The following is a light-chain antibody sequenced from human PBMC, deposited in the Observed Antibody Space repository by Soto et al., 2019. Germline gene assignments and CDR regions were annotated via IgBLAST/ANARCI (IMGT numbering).Light chain of an antibody. Sequence: ETVLTQSPGTLSLSPGESATLSCRASQSVSNSYLAWYQQKPGQAPRLLIYGASSRATGIPDRFSGSGSGTDFTLTISRLEPEDFAVYYCQQYGRSPPSWTFGQGTKVEI. CDR3: QQYGRSPPSWT. V-gene: IGKV3-20*01. J-gene: IGKJ1*01. CDR1: QSVSNSY. CDR2: GAS.